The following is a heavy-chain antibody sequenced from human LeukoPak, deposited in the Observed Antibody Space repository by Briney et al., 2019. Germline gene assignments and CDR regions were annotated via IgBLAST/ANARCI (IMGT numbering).Heavy chain of an antibody. CDR1: GGTFSSYT. Sequence: SVEVSCKVSGGTFSSYTISWVRQAPGQGLEWMGRIIPILGIANYAQKFQGRVTITADKSTSTAYMELSSLRSEDTAVYYCASAPYMDVWGKGTTVTVSS. CDR3: ASAPYMDV. CDR2: IIPILGIA. V-gene: IGHV1-69*02. J-gene: IGHJ6*03.